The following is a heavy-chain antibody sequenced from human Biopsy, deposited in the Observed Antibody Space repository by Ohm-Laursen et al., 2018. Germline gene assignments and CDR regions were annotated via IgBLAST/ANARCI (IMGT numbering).Heavy chain of an antibody. V-gene: IGHV4-34*01. CDR3: VRGVDYYDPYYYYALDV. Sequence: GTLSLTCAVYGESFNSYYWSWIRQTPGKGLEWIGEINHSGRTNYNPSLKSRVTISVDTSKNQFSLKVRSVTAADTAVYYCVRGVDYYDPYYYYALDVWGQGTTVTVSS. D-gene: IGHD3-22*01. CDR2: INHSGRT. J-gene: IGHJ6*02. CDR1: GESFNSYY.